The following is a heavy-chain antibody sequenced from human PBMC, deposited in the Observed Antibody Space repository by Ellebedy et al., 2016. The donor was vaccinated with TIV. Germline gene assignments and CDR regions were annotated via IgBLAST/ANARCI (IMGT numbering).Heavy chain of an antibody. CDR3: ARGIERGVDY. J-gene: IGHJ4*02. CDR1: GYTFLAYD. Sequence: AASVKVSCKASGYTFLAYDINWVRQASGHGLAWMGWMSPNGDRTGYAEKFHDRITMTWDTSINTAYMELSSLTPEDTAVYFCARGIERGVDYWGQGSLVTVSS. D-gene: IGHD3-16*01. CDR2: MSPNGDRT. V-gene: IGHV1-8*02.